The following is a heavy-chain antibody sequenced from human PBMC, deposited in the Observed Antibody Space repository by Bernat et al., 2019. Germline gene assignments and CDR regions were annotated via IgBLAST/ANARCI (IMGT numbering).Heavy chain of an antibody. CDR2: IYSTGTT. CDR1: GGSISSVGYY. J-gene: IGHJ5*02. Sequence: QVQLQESGPGLVKPSQTLSLTCTVSGGSISSVGYYWSWIRQHPGNGLEWIGYIYSTGTTYYNPSLKSRVTISVDTSKNQLSLKLSSVTAADTAVYFCARVKDLLDPWGQGTLVTVSS. V-gene: IGHV4-31*03. CDR3: ARVKDLLDP.